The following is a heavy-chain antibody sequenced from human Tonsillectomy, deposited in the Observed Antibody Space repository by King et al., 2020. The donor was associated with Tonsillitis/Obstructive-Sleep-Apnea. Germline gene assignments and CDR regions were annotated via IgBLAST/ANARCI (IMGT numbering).Heavy chain of an antibody. CDR2: ISSSSSTI. CDR3: ARDGSVVVPAAGGAFDI. Sequence: VQLVESGGGLVQPGGSLRLSCAASGFTFSSYSMNWVRQAPGKGLDWVSSISSSSSTIDYADFVKGRFTISRDNAKNSMYLQRNSLRDEDTAVYYFARDGSVVVPAAGGAFDIWGQGTMVTVSS. V-gene: IGHV3-48*02. J-gene: IGHJ3*02. D-gene: IGHD2-2*01. CDR1: GFTFSSYS.